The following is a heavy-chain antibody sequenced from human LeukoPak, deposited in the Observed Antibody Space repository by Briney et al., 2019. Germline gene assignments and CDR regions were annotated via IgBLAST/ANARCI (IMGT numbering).Heavy chain of an antibody. CDR1: GVSISSYY. Sequence: SETLSLTCTVSGVSISSYYWSWIRQPPGKGLEWIGYIYYSGSTNYNPSLKSRVTISVDTSKNHFSLKLSSVTAADTAVYYCARVSGGTYPDYWGQGTLVTVSP. V-gene: IGHV4-59*01. CDR2: IYYSGST. CDR3: ARVSGGTYPDY. J-gene: IGHJ4*02. D-gene: IGHD1-26*01.